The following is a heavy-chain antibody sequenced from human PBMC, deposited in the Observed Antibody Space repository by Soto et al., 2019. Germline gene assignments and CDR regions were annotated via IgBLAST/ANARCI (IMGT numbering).Heavy chain of an antibody. J-gene: IGHJ6*02. D-gene: IGHD3-16*01. Sequence: QVQLVQSGDEVKKPGASVKVSCKASGYIFVNYGIAWVRQAPGQGREWMGRISPYTGNTHSATKVQGRLTMTTDTSTSTAYRDLGSLTSDDTAVYYCVMVDNYVTPTPQDVWGQGTTVTVSS. V-gene: IGHV1-18*01. CDR1: GYIFVNYG. CDR2: ISPYTGNT. CDR3: VMVDNYVTPTPQDV.